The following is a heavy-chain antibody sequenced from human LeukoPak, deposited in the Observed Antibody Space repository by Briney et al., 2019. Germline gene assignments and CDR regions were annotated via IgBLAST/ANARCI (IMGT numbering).Heavy chain of an antibody. CDR3: AKDLEGSADY. CDR2: ISYDGSNK. V-gene: IGHV3-30*18. J-gene: IGHJ4*02. Sequence: GRSLRLSCAASGFTFSSYGMHWVRQAPGKGLEWVAVISYDGSNKYYADSVKGRFTIFRDNSKNTLYLQMNSLRAEDTAVYYCAKDLEGSADYWGQGTLVTVSS. D-gene: IGHD2-15*01. CDR1: GFTFSSYG.